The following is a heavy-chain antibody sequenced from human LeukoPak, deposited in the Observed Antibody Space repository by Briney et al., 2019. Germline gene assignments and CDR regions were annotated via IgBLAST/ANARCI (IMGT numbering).Heavy chain of an antibody. D-gene: IGHD3-22*01. V-gene: IGHV3-11*01. CDR1: GFTFSDYY. J-gene: IGHJ4*02. CDR3: ARDPYYYYDSSGSPFDY. Sequence: GGSLRLSCAASGFTFSDYYMSWIRQAPGKGLEWVSYISSSGSTIYYADSVKGRFTISRGNAKNSLYLQMNSPRAEDTAVYYCARDPYYYYDSSGSPFDYWGQGTLVTVSS. CDR2: ISSSGSTI.